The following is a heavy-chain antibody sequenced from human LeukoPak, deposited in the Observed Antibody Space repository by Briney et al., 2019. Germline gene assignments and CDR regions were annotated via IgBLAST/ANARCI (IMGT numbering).Heavy chain of an antibody. CDR3: ARYELGLSRADAFDI. J-gene: IGHJ3*02. D-gene: IGHD7-27*01. CDR2: INHSGST. CDR1: GGSISTYY. V-gene: IGHV4-34*01. Sequence: SETLSLTCTVSGGSISTYYWSWIRQPPGKGLEWIGEINHSGSTNYNPSLKSRVTISVDTSKNQFSLKLSSVTAADTAVYYCARYELGLSRADAFDIWGQGTMVTVSS.